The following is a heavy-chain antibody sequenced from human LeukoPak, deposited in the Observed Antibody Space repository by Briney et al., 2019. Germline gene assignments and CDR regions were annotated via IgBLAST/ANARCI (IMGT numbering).Heavy chain of an antibody. V-gene: IGHV4-39*07. CDR3: ARDRQQLVRGDHFDY. CDR1: GGSISSSSYY. Sequence: PSETLSLTCTVSGGSISSSSYYWVWIRQPPGTGLEWIGSIYYSGSTYYNPSLKSRVTISVDTSKNQFSLKLGSVTAADTAVYYCARDRQQLVRGDHFDYWGRGTLVTVSS. J-gene: IGHJ4*02. D-gene: IGHD6-13*01. CDR2: IYYSGST.